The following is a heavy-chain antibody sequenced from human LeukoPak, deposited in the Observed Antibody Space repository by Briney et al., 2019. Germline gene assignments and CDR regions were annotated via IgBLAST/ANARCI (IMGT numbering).Heavy chain of an antibody. Sequence: SVTVSCTASGGTFSSYAISWVRQAPGQGLEWMGGIIPIFGTANYAQKFQGRVTITADESTSTAYMELSSLRSEDTAVYYCARDLGYYDMSYYFDYWGQGTLVTVSS. CDR2: IIPIFGTA. J-gene: IGHJ4*02. CDR3: ARDLGYYDMSYYFDY. D-gene: IGHD3-22*01. CDR1: GGTFSSYA. V-gene: IGHV1-69*01.